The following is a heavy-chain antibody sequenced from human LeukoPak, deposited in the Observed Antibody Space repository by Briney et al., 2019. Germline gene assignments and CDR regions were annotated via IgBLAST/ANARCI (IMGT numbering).Heavy chain of an antibody. V-gene: IGHV6-1*01. CDR3: ARDRRSGAASGYLDY. D-gene: IGHD3-10*01. Sequence: SQTLSLTCAISGDSVSTNSTAWNWIRQSPSRGLEWLGRIYYRSKWYSDYAVSVKSRITINPDTSKNQFSLQLNSVTPEDTAVYYCARDRRSGAASGYLDYWGQGTLVTVSS. CDR1: GDSVSTNSTA. CDR2: IYYRSKWYS. J-gene: IGHJ4*02.